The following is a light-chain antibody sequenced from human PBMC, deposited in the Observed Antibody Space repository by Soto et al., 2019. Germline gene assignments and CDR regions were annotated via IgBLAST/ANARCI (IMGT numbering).Light chain of an antibody. CDR3: QQSYRT. CDR2: AAS. J-gene: IGKJ1*01. V-gene: IGKV1-39*01. CDR1: QSISSY. Sequence: DIQMTQSPSSLSASVGDRVTITCRASQSISSYLNWSQQKPGKAPKLLIYAASSLQSGVPSRFSCSGSGTDFTLAISSLQPEDFATYYCQQSYRTFGQGTKVEIK.